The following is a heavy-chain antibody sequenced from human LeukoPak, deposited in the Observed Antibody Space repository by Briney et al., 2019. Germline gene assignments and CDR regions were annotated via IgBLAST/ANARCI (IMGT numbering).Heavy chain of an antibody. CDR3: ARVCERCGGGSIDV. D-gene: IGHD2-21*01. J-gene: IGHJ6*02. Sequence: SETLSLTCTVSGGSLSNYYWNWIRQPPGQGLEWFGYIYYSGSTKYNLSLNTRVTMSLDAYKNPFTLTLSSVTAVHAPGYFCARVCERCGGGSIDVCGQGNTVIVSS. CDR2: IYYSGST. CDR1: GGSLSNYY. V-gene: IGHV4-59*01.